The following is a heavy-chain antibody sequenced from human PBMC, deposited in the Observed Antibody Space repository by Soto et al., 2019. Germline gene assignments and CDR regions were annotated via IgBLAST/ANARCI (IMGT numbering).Heavy chain of an antibody. J-gene: IGHJ4*02. V-gene: IGHV4-59*01. CDR2: LYYGRSA. CDR3: ALRSMAVVPEY. D-gene: IGHD3-22*01. CDR1: GDSISSYY. Sequence: QVQLQESGPGLVKPSETLSLTCAVSGDSISSYYCMWIRQPPGKGLESIGYLYYGRSANYNPSLKSRVTLSVDTSKNQCSLTLSSITAADTAVYYCALRSMAVVPEYWGQGTLVTVYS.